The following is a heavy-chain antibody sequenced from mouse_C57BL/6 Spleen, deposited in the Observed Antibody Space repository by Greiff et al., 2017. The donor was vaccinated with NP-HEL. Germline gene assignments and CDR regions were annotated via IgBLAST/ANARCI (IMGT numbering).Heavy chain of an antibody. CDR2: IYPGNSDT. V-gene: IGHV1-5*01. Sequence: VQLQQSGTVLARPGASVKMSCKTSGYTFTSYWMHWVKQRPGQGLEWIGAIYPGNSDTSYNQKFKGKAKLTAVTSASTAYMELSSLTNDDSSVYYCARSPDSNCDMDYWGQGTSVTVSS. CDR1: GYTFTSYW. J-gene: IGHJ4*01. CDR3: ARSPDSNCDMDY. D-gene: IGHD2-5*01.